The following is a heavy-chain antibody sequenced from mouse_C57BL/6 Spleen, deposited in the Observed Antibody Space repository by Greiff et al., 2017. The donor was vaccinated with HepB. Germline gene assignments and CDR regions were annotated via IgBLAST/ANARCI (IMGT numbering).Heavy chain of an antibody. D-gene: IGHD1-1*01. J-gene: IGHJ2*01. CDR3: ARGSRDYFDY. V-gene: IGHV3-6*01. Sequence: EVKLMESGPGLVKPSQSLSLTCSVTGYSITSGYYWNWIRQFPGNKLEWMGYISYDGSNNYNPSLKNRISITRDTSKNQFFLKLNSVTTEDTATYYCARGSRDYFDYWGQGTTLTVSS. CDR2: ISYDGSN. CDR1: GYSITSGYY.